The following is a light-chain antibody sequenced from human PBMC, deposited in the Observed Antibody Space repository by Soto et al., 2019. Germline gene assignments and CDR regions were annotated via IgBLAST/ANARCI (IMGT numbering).Light chain of an antibody. V-gene: IGKV3-15*01. CDR2: GTS. CDR1: QSVRDN. J-gene: IGKJ4*01. Sequence: EIVMTQSPATLSVSPGERATPSCRASQSVRDNLAWYQQQPGQPPRLLIYGTSIRATGIPARFSGGASGTEFTLTISSLQSEDLAVYYCQQYDNWPLTFGGGTKVEIK. CDR3: QQYDNWPLT.